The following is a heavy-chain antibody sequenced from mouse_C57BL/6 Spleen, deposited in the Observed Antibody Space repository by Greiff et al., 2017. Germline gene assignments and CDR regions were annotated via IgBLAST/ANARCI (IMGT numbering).Heavy chain of an antibody. V-gene: IGHV1-64*01. D-gene: IGHD1-1*01. CDR3: ARRFITTVVDYFDY. J-gene: IGHJ2*01. CDR1: GYTFTSYW. Sequence: QVQLQQPGAELVKPGASVKLSCKASGYTFTSYWMHWVKQRPGQGLEWIGMIHPNSGRTNYNEKFKSKATLTVDKSSSTAYMQLSSLTSEDSAVYYCARRFITTVVDYFDYWGQGTTLTVSS. CDR2: IHPNSGRT.